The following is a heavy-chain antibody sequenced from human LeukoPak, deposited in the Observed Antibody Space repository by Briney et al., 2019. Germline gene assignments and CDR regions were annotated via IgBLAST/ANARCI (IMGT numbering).Heavy chain of an antibody. CDR1: GGSFSGYY. V-gene: IGHV4-34*01. CDR3: ARRGRLWPDFDY. Sequence: SETLSLTCAVYGGSFSGYYWSWIRQPPGKGLERIGSMHYRGSTYYNPSLKSRVTISIDTSKNQFSLKLSSVTAADTAVYYCARRGRLWPDFDYWGQGTLVTVSS. D-gene: IGHD5-18*01. CDR2: MHYRGST. J-gene: IGHJ4*02.